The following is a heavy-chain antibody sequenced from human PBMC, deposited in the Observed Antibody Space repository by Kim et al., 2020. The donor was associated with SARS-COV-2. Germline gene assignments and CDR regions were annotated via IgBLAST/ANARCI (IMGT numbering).Heavy chain of an antibody. J-gene: IGHJ4*02. V-gene: IGHV1-3*01. CDR3: ARSPDIVATISLDY. Sequence: ASVKVSCKASGYTFTSYAMHWVRQDPGQRLEWMGWINAGNGNTKYSQKFQGRVTITRDTSASTAYMELSSLRSEDTAVYYCARSPDIVATISLDYWGQGTLVTVSS. CDR2: INAGNGNT. D-gene: IGHD5-12*01. CDR1: GYTFTSYA.